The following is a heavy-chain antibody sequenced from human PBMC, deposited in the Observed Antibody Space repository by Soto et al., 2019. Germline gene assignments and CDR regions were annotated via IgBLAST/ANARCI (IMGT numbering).Heavy chain of an antibody. J-gene: IGHJ3*02. CDR2: MSHSGGT. V-gene: IGHV4-34*01. CDR1: GGFVSSGSYY. Sequence: QVQLQQWGAGLLKPSETLSLTCAVYGGFVSSGSYYWSWIRQPPGKGLEWIGEMSHSGGTHFNPPLKSRVTISVDTSKNQFSRKMSSVTAADTALYYCARVERGTATTVVDAFDIWGPGTMVTVSS. CDR3: ARVERGTATTVVDAFDI. D-gene: IGHD1-1*01.